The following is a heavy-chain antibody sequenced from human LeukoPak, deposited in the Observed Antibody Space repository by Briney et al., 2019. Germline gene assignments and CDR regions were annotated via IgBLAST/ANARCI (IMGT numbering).Heavy chain of an antibody. Sequence: SETLSLTCAVYGGSFSGYYWSWIRQPPGKGLEWIGEINHSGSTNYNPSLKSRVTISVDTSKNQFSLKLSSVTAADTAMYYCARVVAEFLYNWFDPWGQGTLVTVSS. CDR3: ARVVAEFLYNWFDP. CDR1: GGSFSGYY. D-gene: IGHD6-13*01. J-gene: IGHJ5*02. V-gene: IGHV4-34*01. CDR2: INHSGST.